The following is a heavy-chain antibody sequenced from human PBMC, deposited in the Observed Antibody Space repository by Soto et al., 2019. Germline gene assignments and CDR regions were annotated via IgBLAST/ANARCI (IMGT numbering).Heavy chain of an antibody. J-gene: IGHJ4*02. V-gene: IGHV1-24*01. CDR1: GYTLTELS. D-gene: IGHD2-2*01. Sequence: ASXKVSCKVSGYTLTELSMHWVRQAPGKGLEWMGGFDPEDGETIYAQKFQGRVTMTEDTSTDTAYMELSSLRSEDTAVYYCATKVVPATNSDYWGQGTLVTVSS. CDR3: ATKVVPATNSDY. CDR2: FDPEDGET.